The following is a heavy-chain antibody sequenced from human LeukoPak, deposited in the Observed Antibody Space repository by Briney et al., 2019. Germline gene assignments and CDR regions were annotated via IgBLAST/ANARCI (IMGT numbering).Heavy chain of an antibody. V-gene: IGHV3-74*01. CDR3: ARGVMYSSGWYSFDY. J-gene: IGHJ4*02. D-gene: IGHD6-19*01. CDR1: GFTFNNHW. Sequence: GGSLRLSCGASGFTFNNHWMHWVRHAPGKGLVWVSRIHSDGSSTIYADSVKGRFTISRDNAKNTLYLQMNSQRAEDTAVYYCARGVMYSSGWYSFDYWGQGTLVTVSS. CDR2: IHSDGSST.